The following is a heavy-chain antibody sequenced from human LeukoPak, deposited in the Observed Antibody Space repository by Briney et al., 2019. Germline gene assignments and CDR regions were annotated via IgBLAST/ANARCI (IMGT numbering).Heavy chain of an antibody. CDR2: INPSGGST. D-gene: IGHD1-1*01. J-gene: IGHJ4*02. Sequence: GASAKVSCKASGYTFTSYYMHSVRPAPGQGLEGMGIINPSGGSTSYAQKFQGRVTMTRDTSTSTVYMELSSLRSEDTAVYYCARVHGWWATGYYLDYWGQGTLVTVSS. V-gene: IGHV1-46*01. CDR1: GYTFTSYY. CDR3: ARVHGWWATGYYLDY.